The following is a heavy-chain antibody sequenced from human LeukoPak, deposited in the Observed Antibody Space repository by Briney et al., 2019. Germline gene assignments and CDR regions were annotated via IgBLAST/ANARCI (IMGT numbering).Heavy chain of an antibody. J-gene: IGHJ4*02. Sequence: GGPLRLSCVASEFTLSNYAMTWVRQAPGKGLEWVSTISGGGDSTYFAESVKGRFTISRDNSKNTLYLQMNGLRAEDTALYYCAKALYSRWSLHYWGQGTLVTVSS. CDR1: EFTLSNYA. CDR2: ISGGGDST. D-gene: IGHD6-13*01. CDR3: AKALYSRWSLHY. V-gene: IGHV3-23*01.